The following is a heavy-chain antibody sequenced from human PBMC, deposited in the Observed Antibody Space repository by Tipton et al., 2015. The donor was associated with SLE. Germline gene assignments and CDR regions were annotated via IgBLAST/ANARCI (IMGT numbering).Heavy chain of an antibody. CDR2: IYTSGST. D-gene: IGHD2-8*01. Sequence: TLSLTCTVSGGSISSGSYYWSWIRQPAGKGLEWIGYIYTSGSTNYNPSLKSRVTISVDTSKNQFSLKLSSVTAADTAVYYCARTGAGLMVYAMVYWGQGTLVTVSS. V-gene: IGHV4-61*09. J-gene: IGHJ4*02. CDR3: ARTGAGLMVYAMVY. CDR1: GGSISSGSYY.